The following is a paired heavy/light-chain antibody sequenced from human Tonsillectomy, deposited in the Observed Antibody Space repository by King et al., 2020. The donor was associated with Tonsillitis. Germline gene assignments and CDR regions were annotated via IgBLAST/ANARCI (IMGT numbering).Light chain of an antibody. Sequence: QSALTQPASVSGSPGQSITIPCTGTGADLAASYSVSWYQQHPGKAPELIIYSVTNRPSGVSNRFSGSKSGNTASLTISGLQAEDEADYYCSSYISGGTLIFGGGTKLTVL. V-gene: IGLV2-14*01. CDR3: SSYISGGTLI. CDR2: SVT. J-gene: IGLJ2*01. CDR1: GADLAASYS.
Heavy chain of an antibody. V-gene: IGHV1-69*06. J-gene: IGHJ2*01. D-gene: IGHD4-17*01. Sequence: QVQLVQSGAEVKRPGSSVKVSCKASGGTFSNYAVIWVRQAPGQGLEWMGRIVPMFGSTNYAQRFQGRVTITADKSTSTAYVELSNLTFEDSALYYCARTPTRDHGRDPASYFELWGRGTLVTVSS. CDR2: IVPMFGST. CDR1: GGTFSNYA. CDR3: ARTPTRDHGRDPASYFEL.